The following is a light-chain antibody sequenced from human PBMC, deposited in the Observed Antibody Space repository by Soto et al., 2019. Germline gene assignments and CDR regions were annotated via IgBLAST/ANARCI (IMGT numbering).Light chain of an antibody. CDR2: GNS. CDR3: QSYDSSLSGSV. J-gene: IGLJ3*02. CDR1: TSNIGAGYD. Sequence: QSVLTQPPSLSGAPGQRVTLSCTGSTSNIGAGYDVHWYQQLPGTAPKLLIYGNSNRPSGVPDRFSGSKSATSASLAITGLRAEDEADYYCQSYDSSLSGSVFGGGTKLTVL. V-gene: IGLV1-40*01.